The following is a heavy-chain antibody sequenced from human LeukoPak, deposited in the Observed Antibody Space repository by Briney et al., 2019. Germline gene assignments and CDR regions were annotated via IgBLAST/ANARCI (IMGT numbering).Heavy chain of an antibody. V-gene: IGHV1-18*01. J-gene: IGHJ3*02. CDR2: ISAYNGNT. Sequence: ASVKVSCKASGYTFTSYGISWVRQAPGQGLEWMGWISAYNGNTNYAQKLQGRVTMTTDTSTSTAYMELRSLRSDDTAVYYCARVVAATLRTPDAFDIWGQGTMVTVSS. CDR1: GYTFTSYG. D-gene: IGHD2-15*01. CDR3: ARVVAATLRTPDAFDI.